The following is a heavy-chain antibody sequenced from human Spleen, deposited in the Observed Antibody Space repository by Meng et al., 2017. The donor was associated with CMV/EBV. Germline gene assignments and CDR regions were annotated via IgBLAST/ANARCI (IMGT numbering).Heavy chain of an antibody. CDR2: IKQDGSEK. Sequence: GESLKISCAASGFIFSSYWMSWVRQAPGKGLEWVANIKQDGSEKYYVDSVKGRFTISRDNSKNTLYLQMNSLRVEDTAVYYCARAYYFTSGSCDYWGQGTLVTVSS. CDR1: GFIFSSYW. V-gene: IGHV3-7*01. J-gene: IGHJ4*02. D-gene: IGHD3-10*01. CDR3: ARAYYFTSGSCDY.